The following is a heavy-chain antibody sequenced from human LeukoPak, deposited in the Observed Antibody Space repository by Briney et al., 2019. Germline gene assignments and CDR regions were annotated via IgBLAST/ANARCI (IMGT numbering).Heavy chain of an antibody. CDR3: ARDAGFYAGIDH. V-gene: IGHV4-59*12. Sequence: SETLSLTCTVSGGSISSYYWTWIRQPPGKGLEWIGYIYYSGSTYYNPSLKRRVTISLDTSKNHFSLKLNSMTAADTAVYYCARDAGFYAGIDHWGQGTLVTVSS. CDR2: IYYSGST. J-gene: IGHJ5*02. D-gene: IGHD2/OR15-2a*01. CDR1: GGSISSYY.